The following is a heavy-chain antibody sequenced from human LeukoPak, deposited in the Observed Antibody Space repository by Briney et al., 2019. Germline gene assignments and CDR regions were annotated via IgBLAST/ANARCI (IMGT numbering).Heavy chain of an antibody. CDR1: GYTFTSYG. V-gene: IGHV1-2*02. CDR2: INPNSGGT. CDR3: ATQVGATLYYFDY. Sequence: ASVKVSCKASGYTFTSYGISWVRQAPGQGLEWMGWINPNSGGTNYAQKFQGRVTMTRDTSISTAYMELSRLRSDDTAVYYCATQVGATLYYFDYWGQGTLVTVSS. J-gene: IGHJ4*02. D-gene: IGHD1-26*01.